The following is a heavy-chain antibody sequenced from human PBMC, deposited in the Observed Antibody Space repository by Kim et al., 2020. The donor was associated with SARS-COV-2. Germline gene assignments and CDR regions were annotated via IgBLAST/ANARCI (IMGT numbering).Heavy chain of an antibody. V-gene: IGHV3-53*01. CDR1: GFTVSTNY. Sequence: GGSLRLSCAASGFTVSTNYMNWVRQAPGKGLEWVSVIYSGGSTYYADAVKGRFTISRDNSKNTLYLQMNSLRAEDTAVYYCARGLREYNYGPPAYWGQGTLGSVSS. J-gene: IGHJ4*02. CDR3: ARGLREYNYGPPAY. CDR2: IYSGGST. D-gene: IGHD5-18*01.